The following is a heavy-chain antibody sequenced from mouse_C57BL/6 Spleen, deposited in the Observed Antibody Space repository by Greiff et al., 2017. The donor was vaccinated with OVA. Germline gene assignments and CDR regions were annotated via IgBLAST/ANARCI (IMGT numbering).Heavy chain of an antibody. CDR1: GYTFTSYT. V-gene: IGHV1-4*01. D-gene: IGHD2-1*01. Sequence: QVQLQQSGAELARPGASVKMSCKASGYTFTSYTMHWVKQRPGQGLEWIGYINPSSGYTKYNQKFKDQAPLTADKSSSTAYMQLSSLTSEDSAVYDCARSGGNYWYFDVWGTGTTVTVSS. J-gene: IGHJ1*03. CDR3: ARSGGNYWYFDV. CDR2: INPSSGYT.